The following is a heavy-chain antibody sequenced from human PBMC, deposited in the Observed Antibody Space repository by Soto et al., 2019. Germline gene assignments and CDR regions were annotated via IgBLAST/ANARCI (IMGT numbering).Heavy chain of an antibody. CDR3: ARDRDSSSWYYYYYGMDV. CDR1: GGSIGSSNW. CDR2: IYHSGST. J-gene: IGHJ6*02. Sequence: SETLSLTXAVSGGSIGSSNWWSWVRQPPGKGPEWIGEIYHSGSTNYNPSLKSRVTISVDKSKNQFSLKLSSVTAADTAVYYCARDRDSSSWYYYYYGMDVWGQGTTVTVSS. D-gene: IGHD6-13*01. V-gene: IGHV4-4*02.